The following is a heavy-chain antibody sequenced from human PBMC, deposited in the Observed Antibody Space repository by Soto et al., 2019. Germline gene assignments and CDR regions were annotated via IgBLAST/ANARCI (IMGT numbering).Heavy chain of an antibody. V-gene: IGHV4-39*01. CDR3: ARRARGANFDF. Sequence: QLQLQESGPGLVKPSETLFLTCTVSGAFITSNSYYWGWIRQSPGKGLEWIGNIYFSGTTYYNPSLESRVTISVDTSKRQFSLRLSSVTAADTAVYYCARRARGANFDFWGQGTLVTVSS. J-gene: IGHJ4*02. CDR1: GAFITSNSYY. D-gene: IGHD3-16*01. CDR2: IYFSGTT.